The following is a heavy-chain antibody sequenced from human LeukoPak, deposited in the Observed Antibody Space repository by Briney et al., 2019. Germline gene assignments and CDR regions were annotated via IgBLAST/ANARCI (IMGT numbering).Heavy chain of an antibody. V-gene: IGHV4-34*01. D-gene: IGHD6-13*01. Sequence: PSETLSLTCAVYGGSFSGYYWSWIRQPPGKGLEWIGEINHSGSTNYNPSLKGRVTISVDTSENQFSLKLSSVTAADTAVYYCARSLRYSSHSGLVDYWGQGTLVTVSS. CDR3: ARSLRYSSHSGLVDY. J-gene: IGHJ4*02. CDR2: INHSGST. CDR1: GGSFSGYY.